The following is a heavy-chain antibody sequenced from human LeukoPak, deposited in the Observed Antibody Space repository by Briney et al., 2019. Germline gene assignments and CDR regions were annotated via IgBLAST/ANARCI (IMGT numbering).Heavy chain of an antibody. D-gene: IGHD6-19*01. Sequence: ASVKVSCKASGGTFSSYAISWVRQAPGQGLEWMGGIIPIFGTANYAQKFQGRVTITADESTSTAYMELSSLRSEDTAVYYCARDSEQWLERGRFDYWAREPWSPSPQ. J-gene: IGHJ4*02. V-gene: IGHV1-69*13. CDR2: IIPIFGTA. CDR1: GGTFSSYA. CDR3: ARDSEQWLERGRFDY.